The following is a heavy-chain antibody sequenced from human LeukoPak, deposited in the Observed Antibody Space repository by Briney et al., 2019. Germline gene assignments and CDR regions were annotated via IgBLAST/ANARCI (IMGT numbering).Heavy chain of an antibody. D-gene: IGHD3-22*01. CDR1: GYTFTSYG. CDR2: ISAYNGNT. V-gene: IGHV1-18*01. CDR3: ARGDYYDSSGYPDFDY. J-gene: IGHJ4*02. Sequence: ASVKVSCKDSGYTFTSYGISWVRQAPGQGLEWMGWISAYNGNTNYAQKLQGRVTMTTDTSTSTAYMELRSLRSDDTAVYYCARGDYYDSSGYPDFDYWGQGTLVTVSS.